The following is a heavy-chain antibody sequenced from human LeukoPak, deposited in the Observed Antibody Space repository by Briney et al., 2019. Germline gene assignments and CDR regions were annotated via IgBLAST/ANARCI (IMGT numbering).Heavy chain of an antibody. J-gene: IGHJ4*02. Sequence: GGSLRLSCAPAGFKFDDYGMSWVRQAPGKGLEWVSGINWNGGSTGYADPVKGRFTISRDNAKNSLYLQMNSLRAEDTALYYCARGATGTTFDYWGQGTLVTVSS. V-gene: IGHV3-20*04. CDR3: ARGATGTTFDY. D-gene: IGHD1-1*01. CDR2: INWNGGST. CDR1: GFKFDDYG.